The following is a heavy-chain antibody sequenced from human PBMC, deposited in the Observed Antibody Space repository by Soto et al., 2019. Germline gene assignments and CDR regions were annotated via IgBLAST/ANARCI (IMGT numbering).Heavy chain of an antibody. J-gene: IGHJ4*02. V-gene: IGHV3-30-3*01. D-gene: IGHD3-10*01. CDR2: ILDDGNNK. CDR3: ARDDEGGSYCDLGY. CDR1: GFTVSSNY. Sequence: GGSLRLSCAASGFTVSSNYMSWVRQAPGKGLEWVAFILDDGNNKYYADSVKGRFTISRDNSKNTLYLQMNSLRTEDTAVYYCARDDEGGSYCDLGYWGQGTLVTVSS.